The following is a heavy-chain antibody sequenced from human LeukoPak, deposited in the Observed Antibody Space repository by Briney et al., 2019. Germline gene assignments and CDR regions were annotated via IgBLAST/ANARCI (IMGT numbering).Heavy chain of an antibody. CDR3: ARGGIYDILTGYTVGGY. Sequence: ASVKVSCKASGYTFTGYYMHWVRQAPGQGLEWMGRINPNSGGTNYAQKFQGRVTMTRDTSISTAYMELSRLRSDDTAVYYCARGGIYDILTGYTVGGYWGQGTLVTVSS. D-gene: IGHD3-9*01. CDR1: GYTFTGYY. V-gene: IGHV1-2*06. CDR2: INPNSGGT. J-gene: IGHJ4*02.